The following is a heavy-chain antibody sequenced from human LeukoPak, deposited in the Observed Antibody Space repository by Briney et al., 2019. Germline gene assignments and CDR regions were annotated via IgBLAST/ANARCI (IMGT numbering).Heavy chain of an antibody. CDR1: GFTFGSHW. V-gene: IGHV3-7*01. CDR3: ARNPAYDYSDY. Sequence: PGGSLRLSCAASGFTFGSHWMSWVRQAPGKGLEWVANIKETGRELYYMDSVKGRFTISRDNTRNSLYLQMTSLRAEDTALYYCARNPAYDYSDYWGQGTLVTVSS. CDR2: IKETGREL. D-gene: IGHD2-21*01. J-gene: IGHJ4*02.